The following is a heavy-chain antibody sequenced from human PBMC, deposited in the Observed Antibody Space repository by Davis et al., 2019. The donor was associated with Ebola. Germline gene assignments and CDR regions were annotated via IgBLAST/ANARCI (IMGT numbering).Heavy chain of an antibody. V-gene: IGHV3-30*14. Sequence: PGGSLRLSCAASGFTFSSYAMHWVRQAPGKGLEWVAVISYDGSNKYYADSVKGRFTISRDHSKNTLYLQMNSLRAEDTAVYYCARDVEGYCSSNSCSYFDYWGQGTLVTVSS. CDR3: ARDVEGYCSSNSCSYFDY. CDR1: GFTFSSYA. J-gene: IGHJ4*02. CDR2: ISYDGSNK. D-gene: IGHD2-2*01.